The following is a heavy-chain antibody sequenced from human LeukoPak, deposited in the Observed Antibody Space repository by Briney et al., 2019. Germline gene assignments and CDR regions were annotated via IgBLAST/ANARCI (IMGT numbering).Heavy chain of an antibody. D-gene: IGHD3-16*01. CDR1: GFTFNNYV. CDR3: VREYHRLGGGPDFQYFDY. CDR2: IGNDGHST. Sequence: GGSLRLSCSASGFTFNNYVMHWVRLAPGKGLEYVAAIGNDGHSTHYADSVRGRFIASRDNSMSTQSLQMSSLRPDDTAVYYCVREYHRLGGGPDFQYFDYWGQGSLVTVSS. V-gene: IGHV3-64D*09. J-gene: IGHJ4*02.